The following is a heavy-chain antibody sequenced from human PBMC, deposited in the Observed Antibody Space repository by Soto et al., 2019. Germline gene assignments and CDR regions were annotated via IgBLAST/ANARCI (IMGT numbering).Heavy chain of an antibody. D-gene: IGHD5-12*01. J-gene: IGHJ4*02. Sequence: LSLTCTVSGGSISDYYWSWIRQPAGKGLEWIGRIYTSGSTDYNPSLKSRVTISIDTSKNQFSLKVTSMTAADTAVYYCARERREEIHDGYDIDYWGQGTLVTVSS. CDR2: IYTSGST. V-gene: IGHV4-4*07. CDR1: GGSISDYY. CDR3: ARERREEIHDGYDIDY.